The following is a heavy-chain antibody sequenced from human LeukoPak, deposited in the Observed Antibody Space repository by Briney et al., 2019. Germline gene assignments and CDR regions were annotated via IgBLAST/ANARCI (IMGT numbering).Heavy chain of an antibody. D-gene: IGHD3-16*01. V-gene: IGHV1-2*02. CDR3: ARALGMPCED. Sequence: VASVKVSCKASGYTFTVYHMHRVRQAPEQGLEWMGWINPNSGGTNYAQKFQGRVTMTRDTSISTAYIELSRLRSDATAVYYFARALGMPCEDWGQGTLVTVPS. CDR1: GYTFTVYH. CDR2: INPNSGGT. J-gene: IGHJ4*02.